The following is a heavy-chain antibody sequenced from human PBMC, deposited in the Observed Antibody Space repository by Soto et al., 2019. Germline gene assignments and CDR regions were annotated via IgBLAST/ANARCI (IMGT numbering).Heavy chain of an antibody. J-gene: IGHJ6*02. D-gene: IGHD6-25*01. Sequence: SSETLFLTCTVSGDSIRNYYWNWIRQTPGKGLEWIGYIYYSGSTSYNPSLESRVTIFIDTSKTHFSLKLNSVTTADTAVYFCARGSSDRLLPVEIWGRGTTVTV. V-gene: IGHV4-59*01. CDR2: IYYSGST. CDR3: ARGSSDRLLPVEI. CDR1: GDSIRNYY.